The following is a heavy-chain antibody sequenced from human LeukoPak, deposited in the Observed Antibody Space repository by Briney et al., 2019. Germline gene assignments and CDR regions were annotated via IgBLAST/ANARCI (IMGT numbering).Heavy chain of an antibody. V-gene: IGHV4-4*07. Sequence: SETLSLTCTVSGGSISSYYWSWIRQPAGKGLEWIGRIYTSGSTNYNPSLKSRVTMSVDTSENQFSLKLSSVTAADTAVYYCARDFIAAAWFDPWGQGTLVTVSS. CDR3: ARDFIAAAWFDP. J-gene: IGHJ5*02. CDR1: GGSISSYY. CDR2: IYTSGST. D-gene: IGHD6-13*01.